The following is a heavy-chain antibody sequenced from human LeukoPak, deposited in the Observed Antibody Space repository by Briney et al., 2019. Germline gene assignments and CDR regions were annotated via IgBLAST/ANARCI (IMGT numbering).Heavy chain of an antibody. D-gene: IGHD2-21*01. V-gene: IGHV3-23*01. Sequence: GGSLRLSCAASGFTLSSYAMSWVRQAPGKGLEWVSAISDSGNTYHADSVKGRFTISRDSSKNTLFLQMNRPRPEDAAVYYCAKAPVTTCRGAYCYPFDYWGQGTLVTVSS. CDR2: ISDSGNT. J-gene: IGHJ4*02. CDR3: AKAPVTTCRGAYCYPFDY. CDR1: GFTLSSYA.